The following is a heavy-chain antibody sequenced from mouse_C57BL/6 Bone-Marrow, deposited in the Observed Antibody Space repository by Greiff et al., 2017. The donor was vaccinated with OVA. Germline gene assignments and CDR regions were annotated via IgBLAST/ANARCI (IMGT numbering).Heavy chain of an antibody. D-gene: IGHD6-2*01. J-gene: IGHJ2*01. CDR2: IDPSDSYT. CDR3: ARSLYFDY. Sequence: VQLHQPGAELVKPGASVKLSCKASGYTFTSYWMQWVKQRPGQGLEWIGEIDPSDSYTNYNQKFKGKATLTVDTSSSTAYMQLSSLTSEDSAVYYCARSLYFDYWGQGTTLTVSS. CDR1: GYTFTSYW. V-gene: IGHV1-50*01.